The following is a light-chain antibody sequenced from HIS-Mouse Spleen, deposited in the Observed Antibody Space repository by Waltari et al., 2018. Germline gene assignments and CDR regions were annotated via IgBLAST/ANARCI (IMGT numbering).Light chain of an antibody. V-gene: IGLV2-23*03. CDR3: CSYAGSSTVV. J-gene: IGLJ3*02. CDR1: RSDVGSYNL. CDR2: EGS. Sequence: QSALTQPASVSGSPGQSITISCTGTRSDVGSYNLVSWYQQHPGQAPKLMIYEGSKRPSGVSNRCSGSKSGNTASLTISGLQAEDEADYYCCSYAGSSTVVFGGGTKLTVL.